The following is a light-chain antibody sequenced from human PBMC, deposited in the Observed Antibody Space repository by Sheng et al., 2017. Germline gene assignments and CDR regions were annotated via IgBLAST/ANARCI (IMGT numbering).Light chain of an antibody. CDR3: QKYDSAPLT. Sequence: DIQMTQSPSTLSASVGDRVTITCRASQSISSSLNWFQQKPGKAPNLLIYGASTLQSGVPSRFSGSGSGTDFTLTISSLQPEDVATYYCQKYDSAPLTFGGGTKVEIK. CDR1: QSISSS. J-gene: IGKJ4*01. V-gene: IGKV1-39*01. CDR2: GAS.